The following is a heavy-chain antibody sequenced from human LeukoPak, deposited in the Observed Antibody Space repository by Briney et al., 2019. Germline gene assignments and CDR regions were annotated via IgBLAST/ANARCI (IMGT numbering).Heavy chain of an antibody. D-gene: IGHD6-13*01. J-gene: IGHJ5*02. CDR3: ARAHKYRIAAAVEYNWFDP. Sequence: SETLSLTCAVYGGSFSGYYWNWIHQPPGKGLEWIGEINHSGSTNYNPSLKSRVTISVHTSKNQFSLRLSSVTAADTAVYYCARAHKYRIAAAVEYNWFDPWGQGTLVTVSS. V-gene: IGHV4-34*01. CDR1: GGSFSGYY. CDR2: INHSGST.